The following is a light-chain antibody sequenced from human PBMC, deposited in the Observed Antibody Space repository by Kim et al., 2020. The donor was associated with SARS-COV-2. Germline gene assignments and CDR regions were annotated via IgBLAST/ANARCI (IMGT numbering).Light chain of an antibody. CDR3: QQAHTFPLT. CDR2: ASS. V-gene: IGKV1-12*01. Sequence: DIEVTQSPSSVSASVGDRVTISCRASQGVISWLAWYQQKPGKAPNLLIYASSSLKIGVPSRFSGSGSGTNFTLTISSLQPEDFATYFCQQAHTFPLTFGGGTKVDIK. J-gene: IGKJ4*02. CDR1: QGVISW.